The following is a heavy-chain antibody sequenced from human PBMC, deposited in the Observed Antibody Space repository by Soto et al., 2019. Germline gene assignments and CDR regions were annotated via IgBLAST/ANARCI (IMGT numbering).Heavy chain of an antibody. V-gene: IGHV1-69*13. CDR2: IIPIFDTA. D-gene: IGHD1-1*01. CDR3: ARNGTLTGYSFGMDV. Sequence: ASVKVSCKASGGTFSDYTINWVRQAPGQRLEWMGGIIPIFDTANYAEKFQGRVTITADESTSTSYMEVSSLRSEDTAVYYCARNGTLTGYSFGMDVWGQGTMVTVSS. CDR1: GGTFSDYT. J-gene: IGHJ6*02.